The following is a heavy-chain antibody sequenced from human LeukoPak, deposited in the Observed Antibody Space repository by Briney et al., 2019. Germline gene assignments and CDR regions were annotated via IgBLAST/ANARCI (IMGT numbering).Heavy chain of an antibody. CDR1: GYTLTELS. V-gene: IGHV1-24*01. CDR3: ATVSLLREYYYGLDV. Sequence: ASVKVSCKVSGYTLTELSMHWVRQAPGKVLEWMGGFDPEDGETIYAQKFQGRVTMTEDTSTDTAYMELSSLRSEDTAVYYCATVSLLREYYYGLDVWGKGTTVTVSS. J-gene: IGHJ6*04. D-gene: IGHD2-15*01. CDR2: FDPEDGET.